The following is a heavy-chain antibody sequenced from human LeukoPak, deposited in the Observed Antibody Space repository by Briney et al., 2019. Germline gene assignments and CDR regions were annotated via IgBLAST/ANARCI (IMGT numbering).Heavy chain of an antibody. J-gene: IGHJ6*02. Sequence: GGSLRLSCAASGFTFSSYAMHWVRQAPGKGLEWVAVISYDGSNKYYADSVKGRFTISRDTSKNTLYLQVNSLRGEDTAVYYCARAGGGHFFYGMDVWGQGTRSPSP. CDR1: GFTFSSYA. D-gene: IGHD3-16*01. CDR2: ISYDGSNK. CDR3: ARAGGGHFFYGMDV. V-gene: IGHV3-30*04.